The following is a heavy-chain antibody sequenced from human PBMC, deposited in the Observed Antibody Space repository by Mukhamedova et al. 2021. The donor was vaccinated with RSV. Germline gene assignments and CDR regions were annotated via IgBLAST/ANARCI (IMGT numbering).Heavy chain of an antibody. V-gene: IGHV1-2*02. J-gene: IGHJ3*01. CDR2: GDR. CDR3: ARLRSLAELIRVAFDL. D-gene: IGHD6-19*01. Sequence: GDRKYAEMFQGRVTMTRDTSINTVYMELNRLTPDDTAVYFCARLRSLAELIRVAFDLWGQGTMVTVSS.